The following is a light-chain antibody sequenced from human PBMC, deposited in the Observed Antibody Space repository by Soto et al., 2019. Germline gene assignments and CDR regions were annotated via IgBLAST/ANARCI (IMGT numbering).Light chain of an antibody. CDR3: GSYAGNSTYV. Sequence: QSVLTQPPSASGSPGQSVTISCTGTSSDVGGYNYVSWYQQHPGKAPKLMIYEVSKRPSGVPDRFSGSKSGNTASLTVSGLQAEDEADYYCGSYAGNSTYVFGTGTKLTVL. CDR1: SSDVGGYNY. J-gene: IGLJ1*01. CDR2: EVS. V-gene: IGLV2-8*01.